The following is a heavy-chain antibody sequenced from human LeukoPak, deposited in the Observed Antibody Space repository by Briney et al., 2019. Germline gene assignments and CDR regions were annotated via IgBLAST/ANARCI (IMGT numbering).Heavy chain of an antibody. CDR1: GFTFSSYG. D-gene: IGHD6-13*01. Sequence: PGRSLRLSCAASGFTFSSYGMHWVRQAPGKGLEWVAVIWYDGSNKYYADSVKGRFTISRDNSKNTLYLQMNSLRAEDTAVYYCARGAAAGLFDYWGQGTLVTVSS. V-gene: IGHV3-30*19. CDR3: ARGAAAGLFDY. CDR2: IWYDGSNK. J-gene: IGHJ4*02.